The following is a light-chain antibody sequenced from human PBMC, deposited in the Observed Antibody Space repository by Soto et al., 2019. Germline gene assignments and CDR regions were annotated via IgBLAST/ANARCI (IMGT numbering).Light chain of an antibody. CDR1: QSVSSS. Sequence: EIVLTQSPATLSLSPGERATLSCRASQSVSSSLAWYQQKPGQAPRLLIYDASNRATGIPARFSGSGSGTDFTLTISSLEPEDFAVYYCQHRSDWPLTFGGGNKVEIK. CDR2: DAS. V-gene: IGKV3-11*01. CDR3: QHRSDWPLT. J-gene: IGKJ4*01.